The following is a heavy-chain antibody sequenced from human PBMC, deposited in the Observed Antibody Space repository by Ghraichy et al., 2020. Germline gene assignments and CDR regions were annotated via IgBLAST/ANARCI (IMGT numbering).Heavy chain of an antibody. J-gene: IGHJ5*02. V-gene: IGHV3-33*01. CDR1: GFTFSSYG. CDR2: IWYDGSKK. CDR3: AREGDIAAAGRDNWFDP. Sequence: GGSLRLSCAASGFTFSSYGMHWVRQAPGKGLEWVAVIWYDGSKKYYADSVKGRFTISRDNSKNTLYLQMNSRRAEDTAVYYCAREGDIAAAGRDNWFDPWGQGSLVTVSS. D-gene: IGHD6-13*01.